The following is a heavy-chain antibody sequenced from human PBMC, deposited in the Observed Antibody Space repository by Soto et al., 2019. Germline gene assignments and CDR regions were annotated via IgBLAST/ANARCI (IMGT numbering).Heavy chain of an antibody. CDR2: IIPIFGTA. CDR1: GGTFSSYA. V-gene: IGHV1-69*13. D-gene: IGHD3-3*01. Sequence: SVKVSCKASGGTFSSYAISWVRQAPGQGLEWMGGIIPIFGTANYAQKFQGRVTITADESTSTAYMELSSLRSEDTAVYYCARDPITIFGVVPKYFYYGLDVWGQGTTVTVSS. CDR3: ARDPITIFGVVPKYFYYGLDV. J-gene: IGHJ6*02.